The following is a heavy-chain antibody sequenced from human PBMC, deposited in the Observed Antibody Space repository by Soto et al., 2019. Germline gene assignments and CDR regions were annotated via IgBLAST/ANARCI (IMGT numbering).Heavy chain of an antibody. CDR1: GFTLSAYT. Sequence: GGSLRLSCAASGFTLSAYTLSWVRQGPRRGLDWVSTVFSSGNAYYADSVKGRFTVSRDIFQNTLFLQMDGLRDEDSAIYYCARDRQPDGIWTIDSWGQGTLVTVSS. CDR2: VFSSGNA. J-gene: IGHJ4*02. V-gene: IGHV3-23*01. D-gene: IGHD3-3*01. CDR3: ARDRQPDGIWTIDS.